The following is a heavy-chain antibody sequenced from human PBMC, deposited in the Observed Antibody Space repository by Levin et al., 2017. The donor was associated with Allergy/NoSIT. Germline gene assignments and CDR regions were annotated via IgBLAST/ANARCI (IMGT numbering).Heavy chain of an antibody. CDR3: ARENGSTFDF. V-gene: IGHV4-31*03. CDR1: GGSISGGGYH. D-gene: IGHD2-2*03. CDR2: IYYSGST. Sequence: KPSETLSLTCTVSGGSISGGGYHWTWIRQHPEKGLEWIGYIYYSGSTFYNPSLKSRLIISVDTSKNQFSLNVSSVTAADTAVYYCARENGSTFDFWRQGALVTVAS. J-gene: IGHJ4*02.